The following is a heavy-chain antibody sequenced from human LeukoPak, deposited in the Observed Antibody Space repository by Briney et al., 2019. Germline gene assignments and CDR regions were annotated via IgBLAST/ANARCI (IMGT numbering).Heavy chain of an antibody. Sequence: GGSLRLSCAASGFTFSNAWMSWVRQAPGKGLEWVGRIKSRTDGGTTKYAAPMKGKFTISRDDSKNTLYLQMNSLKIEDTAVYYCATYVTVAGSGGWFDPWGQGTLVTVSS. CDR2: IKSRTDGGTT. D-gene: IGHD6-19*01. CDR1: GFTFSNAW. V-gene: IGHV3-15*01. CDR3: ATYVTVAGSGGWFDP. J-gene: IGHJ5*02.